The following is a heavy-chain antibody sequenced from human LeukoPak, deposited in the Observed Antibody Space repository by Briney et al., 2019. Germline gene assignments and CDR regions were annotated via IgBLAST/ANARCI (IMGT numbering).Heavy chain of an antibody. D-gene: IGHD6-13*01. CDR2: IYTSGST. Sequence: SEILSLTCTVSGGSISSYYWSWIRQPAGKGLEWIGRIYTSGSTNYNPSLKSRVTMSVDTSKNQFSLKLSSVTAADTAVYYCARGLAAAGYYYYGMDVWGQGTTVTVSS. V-gene: IGHV4-4*07. CDR3: ARGLAAAGYYYYGMDV. J-gene: IGHJ6*02. CDR1: GGSISSYY.